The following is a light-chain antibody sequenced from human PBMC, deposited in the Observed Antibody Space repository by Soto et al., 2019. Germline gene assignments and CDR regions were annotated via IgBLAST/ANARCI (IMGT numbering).Light chain of an antibody. CDR3: QQLNSYPLT. Sequence: DIQLTQSPSFLSASVGDRVTITCRASQGIRTYLAWYQQNPGKAPNLLVYAASTVQIGVPSRFRGSGSGTEFTLTISSLQPEDFASYYCQQLNSYPLTFGGGTKVEI. CDR1: QGIRTY. J-gene: IGKJ4*01. V-gene: IGKV1-9*01. CDR2: AAS.